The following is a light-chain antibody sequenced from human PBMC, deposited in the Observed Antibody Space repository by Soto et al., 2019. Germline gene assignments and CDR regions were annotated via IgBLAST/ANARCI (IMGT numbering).Light chain of an antibody. CDR1: QSVSRY. CDR2: DAS. J-gene: IGKJ1*01. CDR3: QQRTNWPPWT. V-gene: IGKV3-11*01. Sequence: EIVLTQSLATLSLSPGERATLSCRASQSVSRYLAWYQQKCGQAXGLLVYDASNRATGIPARFSGSGSGTDFTLTISSLEPEDFAVYYCQQRTNWPPWTFGQGTKVDIK.